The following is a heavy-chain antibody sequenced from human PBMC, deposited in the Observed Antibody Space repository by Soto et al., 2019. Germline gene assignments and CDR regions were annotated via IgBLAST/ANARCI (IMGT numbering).Heavy chain of an antibody. CDR1: GFTFSDYY. D-gene: IGHD1-26*01. CDR2: ISSSSKYT. V-gene: IGHV3-11*05. J-gene: IGHJ4*02. Sequence: GSLRLSCAASGFTFSDYYMSWIRQAPGKGLEWVSYISSSSKYTNYADSVKGRFTISRDNAKNSLYLQMNSLRAEDTAVYYCARDATGSYSYFDYWGQGTLVTVSS. CDR3: ARDATGSYSYFDY.